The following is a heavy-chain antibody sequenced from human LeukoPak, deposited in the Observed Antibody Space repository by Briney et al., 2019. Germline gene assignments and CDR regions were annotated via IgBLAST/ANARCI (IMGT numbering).Heavy chain of an antibody. CDR3: AGGSGTYYYDSGGYLNWFDP. Sequence: PSETLSLTCTVSGGSISSSGYYWGWIRQPPGKGLEWIGTVYYAGSTYYNPSLKSRVAISEDTSRNQFSLKLNSVTAADTAVYYCAGGSGTYYYDSGGYLNWFDPWGQGILVTVSS. CDR1: GGSISSSGYY. J-gene: IGHJ5*02. CDR2: VYYAGST. V-gene: IGHV4-39*01. D-gene: IGHD3-22*01.